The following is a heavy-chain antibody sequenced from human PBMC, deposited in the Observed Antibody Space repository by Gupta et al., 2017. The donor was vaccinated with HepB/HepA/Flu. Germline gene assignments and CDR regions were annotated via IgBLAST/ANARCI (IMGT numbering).Heavy chain of an antibody. CDR1: GGSIRSSPYS. J-gene: IGHJ4*02. CDR3: VSINARAVAGHFDY. Sequence: QLQLQESGPRLAKPSETLSLTCTVPGGSIRSSPYSWGWIRQPPGKGLEWIGNFSNSGSADYNPSLRSRVSTSLHTSKNQFSLRLTFVTAADTAVYYCVSINARAVAGHFDYWGQGILVTVSS. V-gene: IGHV4-39*01. CDR2: FSNSGSA. D-gene: IGHD6-19*01.